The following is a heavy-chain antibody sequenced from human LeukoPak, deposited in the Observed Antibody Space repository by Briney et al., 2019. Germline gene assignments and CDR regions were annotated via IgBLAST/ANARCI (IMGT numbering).Heavy chain of an antibody. Sequence: PGGSLRLSCVASGFTFSIYSMNWVRQAPGKGLEWVSSISFRSTFIYYADSVKGRFTISRDNAKNSLYLQMNSLRAEDTAVYYCARVASGGTWVSDYWGQGTLVTVSS. CDR2: ISFRSTFI. D-gene: IGHD2-15*01. CDR3: ARVASGGTWVSDY. CDR1: GFTFSIYS. J-gene: IGHJ4*02. V-gene: IGHV3-21*01.